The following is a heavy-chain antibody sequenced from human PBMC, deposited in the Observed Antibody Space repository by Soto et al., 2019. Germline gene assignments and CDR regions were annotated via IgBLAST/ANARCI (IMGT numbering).Heavy chain of an antibody. D-gene: IGHD1-1*01. V-gene: IGHV3-30-3*01. Sequence: GGSLRLSCAVSGFTFGTYAIHWVRQAPGKGLQWVALISYEGGNTYYADSVKGRFTVSRANSKSTLYLQMNSLRPEDTGVYYCARVTPGNNLYYFSGMDVWGQGTSVTVSS. J-gene: IGHJ6*02. CDR1: GFTFGTYA. CDR2: ISYEGGNT. CDR3: ARVTPGNNLYYFSGMDV.